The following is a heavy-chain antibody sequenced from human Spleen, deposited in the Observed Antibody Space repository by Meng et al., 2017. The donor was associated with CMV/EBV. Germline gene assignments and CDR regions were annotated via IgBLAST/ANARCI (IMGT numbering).Heavy chain of an antibody. CDR2: IHHHRGDT. Sequence: SVHDSCMASVYTFTAHYFHWVRQAPGQGLEWMGWIHHHRGDTNYAQQFQGRVTLTRDTSINTDYMELTRLTSDDTAVYYCARDNNWGPDYWGQGTLVTVSS. J-gene: IGHJ4*02. D-gene: IGHD7-27*01. CDR1: VYTFTAHY. V-gene: IGHV1-2*02. CDR3: ARDNNWGPDY.